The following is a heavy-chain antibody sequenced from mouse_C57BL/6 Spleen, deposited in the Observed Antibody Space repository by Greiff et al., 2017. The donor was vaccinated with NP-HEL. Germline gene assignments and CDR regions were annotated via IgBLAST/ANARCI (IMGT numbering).Heavy chain of an antibody. J-gene: IGHJ2*01. CDR3: ARDYYGYERYFDY. CDR2: IYPGDGDT. Sequence: VQLQQSGPELVKPGASVKISCKASGYAFSSSWMNWVKQRPGKGLEWIGRIYPGDGDTNYNGKFKGKATLTADKSSSTAYMQLSSLTSEDSAVYFCARDYYGYERYFDYWGQGTTLTVSS. CDR1: GYAFSSSW. D-gene: IGHD2-2*01. V-gene: IGHV1-82*01.